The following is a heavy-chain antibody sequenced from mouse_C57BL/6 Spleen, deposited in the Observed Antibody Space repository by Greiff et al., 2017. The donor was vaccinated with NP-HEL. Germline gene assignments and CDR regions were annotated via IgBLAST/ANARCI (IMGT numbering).Heavy chain of an antibody. Sequence: VQLQQSGAELVRPGTSVKMSCKASGYTFTNYWIGWAKQRPGHGLEWIGDIYPGGGYTNYNEKFKGKATLTADKSSSTAYMQFSSLTSEDSAIYYCARIYDGDYYAMDYWGQGTSVTVSS. D-gene: IGHD2-12*01. CDR2: IYPGGGYT. CDR1: GYTFTNYW. J-gene: IGHJ4*01. V-gene: IGHV1-63*01. CDR3: ARIYDGDYYAMDY.